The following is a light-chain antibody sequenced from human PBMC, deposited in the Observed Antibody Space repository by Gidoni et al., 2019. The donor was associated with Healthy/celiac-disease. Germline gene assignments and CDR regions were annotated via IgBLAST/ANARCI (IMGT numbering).Light chain of an antibody. CDR3: QQYYSTPCS. J-gene: IGKJ2*04. CDR2: WAS. CDR1: QSVLYSSNNKNY. Sequence: IVIPQSPASLPVSLGESATINCKSSQSVLYSSNNKNYLAWYQQKPGQPPKLLIYWASTRESGVPDRFSGSGSGTDFTLTISSLQAEDVAVYYCQQYYSTPCSFGQGTKLEIK. V-gene: IGKV4-1*01.